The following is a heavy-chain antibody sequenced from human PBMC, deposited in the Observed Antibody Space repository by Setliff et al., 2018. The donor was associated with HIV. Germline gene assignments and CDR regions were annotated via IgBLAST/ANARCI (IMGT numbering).Heavy chain of an antibody. J-gene: IGHJ3*02. CDR2: IYYSGST. Sequence: SETLSLTCEVYGGSFSDYYYTWIRQSPGKGLERIGYIYYSGSTNYNPSLKSRVTISVDTSKNQFSLKLSSVTAADTAVYYCARVGGEMATIAGAFDIWGQGTMVTVSS. CDR3: ARVGGEMATIAGAFDI. V-gene: IGHV4-59*01. D-gene: IGHD5-12*01. CDR1: GGSFSDYY.